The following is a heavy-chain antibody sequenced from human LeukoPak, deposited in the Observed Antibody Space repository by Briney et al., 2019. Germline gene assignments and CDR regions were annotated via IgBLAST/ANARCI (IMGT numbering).Heavy chain of an antibody. D-gene: IGHD6-13*01. CDR1: GGSFSGYY. J-gene: IGHJ4*02. Sequence: PSETLSLTCAVYGGSFSGYYWSWIRQPPGKGLEWIGEINHSGGTNYNPSLKSRVTISVDTSKNQFSLKLSSVTAADTAVYYCARGRDLYSSSWHYFDYWGQGTLVTVSS. CDR3: ARGRDLYSSSWHYFDY. CDR2: INHSGGT. V-gene: IGHV4-34*01.